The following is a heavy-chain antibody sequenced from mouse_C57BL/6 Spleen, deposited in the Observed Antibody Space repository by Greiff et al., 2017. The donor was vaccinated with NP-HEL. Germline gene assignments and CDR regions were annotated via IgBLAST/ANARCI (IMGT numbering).Heavy chain of an antibody. D-gene: IGHD1-1*01. V-gene: IGHV4-1*01. CDR3: ASSYYYGSRDAMDY. Sequence: EVQLQESGGGLVQPGGSLKLSCAASGIDFSRYWMSWVRRAPGKGLERIGEINPDSSTINYAPSLKDKFIISRDNAKNTLYLQMSKVRSEDTALYYGASSYYYGSRDAMDYWGQGTSVTVSS. J-gene: IGHJ4*01. CDR1: GIDFSRYW. CDR2: INPDSSTI.